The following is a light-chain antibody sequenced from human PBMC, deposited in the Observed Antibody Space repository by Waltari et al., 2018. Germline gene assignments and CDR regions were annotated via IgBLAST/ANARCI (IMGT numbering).Light chain of an antibody. CDR2: DVT. V-gene: IGLV2-14*01. CDR1: SSDVGVYHP. J-gene: IGLJ3*02. Sequence: QSALTQPAPVSGSPGQPITIACPGTSSDVGVYHPVSWYQQHPGKAPKLMVYDVTKRPSGVSDRLSGSKSGNTASLTISGLQAEDEADYYCNSYTSCSTRWVFGGGTKLTVL. CDR3: NSYTSCSTRWV.